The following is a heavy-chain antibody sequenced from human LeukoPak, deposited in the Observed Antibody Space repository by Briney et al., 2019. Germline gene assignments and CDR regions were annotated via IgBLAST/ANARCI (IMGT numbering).Heavy chain of an antibody. D-gene: IGHD2-2*01. CDR1: GGTFSSYT. CDR3: ARDPSTSHYYYGMDV. CDR2: IIPIRGIA. J-gene: IGHJ6*02. Sequence: SVKVSCKASGGTFSSYTISWVRQAPGQGLEWMGRIIPIRGIANYAQKFQGRVTIIADKCTSTAYMELSSLRSEDTAVYYCARDPSTSHYYYGMDVWGQGTTVTVSS. V-gene: IGHV1-69*04.